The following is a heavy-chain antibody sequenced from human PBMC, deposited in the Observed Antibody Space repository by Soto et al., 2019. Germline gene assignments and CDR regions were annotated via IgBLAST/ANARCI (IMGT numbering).Heavy chain of an antibody. CDR3: AKVSSSWYAGFFDL. V-gene: IGHV3-23*01. CDR1: GFTFSSHA. Sequence: EVQLLESGGGLVQPGGSLRLSCTACGFTFSSHAMTWVRQAPGKGLEWVSGLSGSGDSKYYADSVKGRFTISRDNSMNTLYLQMKTLRAEDTAVYYCAKVSSSWYAGFFDLWGQGTPVTVSS. J-gene: IGHJ4*02. D-gene: IGHD6-13*01. CDR2: LSGSGDSK.